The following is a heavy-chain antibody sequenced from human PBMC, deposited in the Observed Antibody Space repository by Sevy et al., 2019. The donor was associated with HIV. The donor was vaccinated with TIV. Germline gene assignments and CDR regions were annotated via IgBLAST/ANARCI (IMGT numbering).Heavy chain of an antibody. D-gene: IGHD3-10*01. J-gene: IGHJ6*02. CDR3: TRAMYYYDSRSYYGMDV. CDR2: IRNKTYGETR. Sequence: GGSLRLSCRGSGFNFGDYIMSWFRQAPGKGLDWVGFIRNKTYGETREYAASVKGRVTISRDDSKGIAYLQMNSLKTEDTARYYCTRAMYYYDSRSYYGMDVWGQGTTVTVSS. V-gene: IGHV3-49*03. CDR1: GFNFGDYI.